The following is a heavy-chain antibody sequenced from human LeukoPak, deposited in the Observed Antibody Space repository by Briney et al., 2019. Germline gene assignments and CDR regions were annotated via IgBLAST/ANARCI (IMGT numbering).Heavy chain of an antibody. V-gene: IGHV4-59*01. CDR3: ARGFGSGWYEVDY. Sequence: SETLSPTCTVSGGSISSYYWSWIRQPPGKGLEWIGYIYYSGSTNYNPSLKSRVTISVDTSKNQFSLKLSSVTAADTAVYYCARGFGSGWYEVDYWGQGTLVTVSS. CDR2: IYYSGST. D-gene: IGHD6-19*01. CDR1: GGSISSYY. J-gene: IGHJ4*02.